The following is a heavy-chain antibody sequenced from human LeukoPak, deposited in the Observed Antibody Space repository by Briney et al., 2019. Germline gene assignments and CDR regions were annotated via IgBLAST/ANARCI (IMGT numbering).Heavy chain of an antibody. CDR1: GGSSSGYY. CDR3: ARGLSAIVY. D-gene: IGHD2-15*01. J-gene: IGHJ4*02. CDR2: INHSGST. Sequence: PSETLSLTCAAYGGSSSGYYWSWIRQPPGKGLEWIGEINHSGSTNYNPSLKSRVTISVDTSKNQFSLKLSSVTAADTAVYYCARGLSAIVYWGQGTLVTVSS. V-gene: IGHV4-34*01.